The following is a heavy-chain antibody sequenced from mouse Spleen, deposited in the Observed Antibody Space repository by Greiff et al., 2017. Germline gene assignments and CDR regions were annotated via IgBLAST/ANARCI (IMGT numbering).Heavy chain of an antibody. V-gene: IGHV5-9*04. J-gene: IGHJ3*01. CDR2: ISSGGGNT. CDR1: GFTFSSYA. Sequence: EVKVVESGGGLVKLGGSLKLSCAASGFTFSSYAMSWVRQTPEKRLEWVATISSGGGNTYYPDSVKGRFTISRDNAKNTLYLQMSSLKSEDTAMYYCARHGVVARGTWFAYWGQGTLVTVSA. CDR3: ARHGVVARGTWFAY. D-gene: IGHD1-1*01.